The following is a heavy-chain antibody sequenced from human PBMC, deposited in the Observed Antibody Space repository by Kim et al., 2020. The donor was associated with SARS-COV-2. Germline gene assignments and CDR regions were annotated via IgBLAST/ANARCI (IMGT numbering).Heavy chain of an antibody. Sequence: GGSLRLSCAASGFTFSSYAMHWVRQAPGKGLEWVAVISYDGSNKYYADSVKGRFTISRDNSKNTLYLQMNSLRAEDTAVYYCARVPGGSGSYAEGAFDIWGQGTMVTVSS. CDR1: GFTFSSYA. CDR3: ARVPGGSGSYAEGAFDI. CDR2: ISYDGSNK. J-gene: IGHJ3*02. V-gene: IGHV3-30*04. D-gene: IGHD1-26*01.